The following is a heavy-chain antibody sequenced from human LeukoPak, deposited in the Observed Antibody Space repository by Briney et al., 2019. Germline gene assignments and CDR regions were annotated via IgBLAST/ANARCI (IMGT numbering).Heavy chain of an antibody. Sequence: PGGSLRLSCAASRFTVSSNYMSWVRQAPGKGLEWVSVIYSGGSTYYADSVKGRFTISRDNSKNTLYLQMNSLRAEDTAVYYCARGSLLWWFDYWGQGTLVTVSS. CDR3: ARGSLLWWFDY. D-gene: IGHD2-21*01. V-gene: IGHV3-66*01. J-gene: IGHJ5*01. CDR1: RFTVSSNY. CDR2: IYSGGST.